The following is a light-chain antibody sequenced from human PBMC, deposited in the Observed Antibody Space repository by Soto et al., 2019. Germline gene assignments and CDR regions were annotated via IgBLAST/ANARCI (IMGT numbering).Light chain of an antibody. V-gene: IGKV3-20*01. Sequence: EIVMTQSPGTLALSPGERAIVAXRASQTFNCNYLAWCQQKRGXAPRXXXDGXSRRATGIPDRLSGSASGTDFTLTISRLEPEDFAAYFCQQYSDLPMTFGQGTRLEIK. CDR1: QTFNCNY. CDR3: QQYSDLPMT. J-gene: IGKJ5*01. CDR2: GXS.